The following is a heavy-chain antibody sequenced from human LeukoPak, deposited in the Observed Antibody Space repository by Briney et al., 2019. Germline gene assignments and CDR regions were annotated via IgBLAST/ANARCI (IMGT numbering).Heavy chain of an antibody. D-gene: IGHD3-22*01. Sequence: SETLSLTCTVSGGSISSGTYYWSWIRQPAGKGLEWIGRIYARGSTNYNPSLKSRVTMSVDTSKNQFSLKLSSVTAADTAVYYCARGAYYYDSSGYFTFHIWGQGTMVTVSS. J-gene: IGHJ3*02. V-gene: IGHV4-61*02. CDR3: ARGAYYYDSSGYFTFHI. CDR2: IYARGST. CDR1: GGSISSGTYY.